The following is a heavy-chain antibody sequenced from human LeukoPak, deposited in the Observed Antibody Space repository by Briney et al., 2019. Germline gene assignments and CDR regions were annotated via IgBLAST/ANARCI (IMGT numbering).Heavy chain of an antibody. D-gene: IGHD2-2*01. J-gene: IGHJ4*02. CDR3: ATDPPICSSTSCLTPPFDY. Sequence: ASVKVSCKVSGYTLTELSMHWVRQAPGKGLEWMGGFDPEDGETIYAQKFQGRVTMTEDTSTDTAYMELSSLRSEDTAVYYCATDPPICSSTSCLTPPFDYWGQGTLVTVSS. CDR1: GYTLTELS. CDR2: FDPEDGET. V-gene: IGHV1-24*01.